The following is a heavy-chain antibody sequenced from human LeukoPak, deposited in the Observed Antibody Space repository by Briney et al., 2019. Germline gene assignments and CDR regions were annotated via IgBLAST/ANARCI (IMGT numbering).Heavy chain of an antibody. V-gene: IGHV3-7*01. D-gene: IGHD2-8*01. CDR3: ARSGKWWRGAFDI. CDR1: GFTFSSYE. J-gene: IGHJ3*02. Sequence: GGSLRLSCAAAGFTFSSYEMNWVRQAPGKGLEWVANIKQDGSEKYYVDSVKGRFTISRDNAKNSLYLQMNSLRAEDTAVYYCARSGKWWRGAFDIWGQGTMVTVSS. CDR2: IKQDGSEK.